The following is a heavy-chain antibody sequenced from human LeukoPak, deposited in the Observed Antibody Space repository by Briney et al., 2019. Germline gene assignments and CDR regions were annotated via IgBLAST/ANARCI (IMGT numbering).Heavy chain of an antibody. Sequence: GGSLRLSCAASGFTFSNYWMSWVRQAPGKGLEWVANIKQDGSEKYYVDSLKGRFTISRDNAKNSLYLQMNSLRAEDTAVYYCARVNGDYGGSLDHWGQGTLVTVSS. CDR2: IKQDGSEK. V-gene: IGHV3-7*04. J-gene: IGHJ4*02. CDR1: GFTFSNYW. D-gene: IGHD4-23*01. CDR3: ARVNGDYGGSLDH.